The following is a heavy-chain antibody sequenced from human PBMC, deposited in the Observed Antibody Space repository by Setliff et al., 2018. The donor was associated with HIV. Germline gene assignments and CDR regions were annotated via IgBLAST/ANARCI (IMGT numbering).Heavy chain of an antibody. CDR1: GYTLTGYY. J-gene: IGHJ4*02. CDR2: INPNTGGT. CDR3: ARDFTYDYDSSGPG. V-gene: IGHV1-2*06. D-gene: IGHD3-22*01. Sequence: GASVKVSCKTSGYTLTGYYIHWVRQVPGQGLEWMGRINPNTGGTDYAQKFQGRVTMTGDTSISTAYMELSRLRSDDTAVYYCARDFTYDYDSSGPGWGQGTLVTVSS.